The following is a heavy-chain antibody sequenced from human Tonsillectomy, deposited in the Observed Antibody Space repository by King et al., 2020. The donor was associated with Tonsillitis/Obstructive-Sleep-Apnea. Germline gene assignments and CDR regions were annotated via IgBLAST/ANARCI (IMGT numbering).Heavy chain of an antibody. CDR1: GFTFSDYY. D-gene: IGHD3-22*01. CDR3: ASPKYYYDSDGYYFDY. J-gene: IGHJ4*02. Sequence: VQLVESGGDLVKPGGSLRLSCAASGFTFSDYYMSWFRQAPGEGLEWVSYISSSASTIYYADSVKGRFTISRDNAKDSLYLQMNSLRAEDTAVYYCASPKYYYDSDGYYFDYWGQGTLVTVSS. CDR2: ISSSASTI. V-gene: IGHV3-11*01.